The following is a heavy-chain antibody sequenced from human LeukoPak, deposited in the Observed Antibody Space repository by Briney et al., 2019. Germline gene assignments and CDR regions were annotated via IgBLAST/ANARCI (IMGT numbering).Heavy chain of an antibody. CDR1: GYSISSGYY. J-gene: IGHJ4*02. CDR2: IYHSGST. D-gene: IGHD3-16*02. CDR3: ARGRTLRLGELSLGY. V-gene: IGHV4-38-2*02. Sequence: SETLSLTCTVSGYSISSGYYWGWIRQPPGKGLEWIGSIYHSGSTYYNPSLKSRVTISVDTSKNQFSLKLSSVTAADTAVYYCARGRTLRLGELSLGYWGQGTLVTVSS.